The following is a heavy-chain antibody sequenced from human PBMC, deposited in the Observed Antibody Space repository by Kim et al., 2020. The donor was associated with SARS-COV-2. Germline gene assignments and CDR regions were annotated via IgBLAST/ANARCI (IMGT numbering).Heavy chain of an antibody. J-gene: IGHJ6*02. D-gene: IGHD3-22*01. Sequence: SETLSLTCTVSGGSISSYYWSWIRQPPGKGLEWIGYIYYSGSTNYNPSLKSRVTISVDTSKNQFSLKLSSVTAADTAVYYCARVLYYYDSSGYYYGVDYYYGMDVWGQGTTVTVSS. CDR3: ARVLYYYDSSGYYYGVDYYYGMDV. CDR2: IYYSGST. V-gene: IGHV4-59*01. CDR1: GGSISSYY.